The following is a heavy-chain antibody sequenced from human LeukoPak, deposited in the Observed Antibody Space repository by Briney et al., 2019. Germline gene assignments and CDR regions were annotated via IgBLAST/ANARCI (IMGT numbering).Heavy chain of an antibody. V-gene: IGHV3-30*04. CDR3: ARDALVSRLLGPYYGKGTWFDP. D-gene: IGHD3-10*01. CDR2: ISYDGSNT. J-gene: IGHJ5*02. Sequence: GGSLRLSCAASGFTFSSYAMHWVRQAPGKGLEWVAVISYDGSNTYYADSVKGRFTTSRDNSKNTLYLQMNSLRAEDTAVYYCARDALVSRLLGPYYGKGTWFDPWGQETLVTVSS. CDR1: GFTFSSYA.